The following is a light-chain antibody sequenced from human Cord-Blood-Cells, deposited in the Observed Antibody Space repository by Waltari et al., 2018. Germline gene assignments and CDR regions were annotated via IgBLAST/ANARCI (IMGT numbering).Light chain of an antibody. CDR1: SSDVGSYNV. V-gene: IGLV2-23*01. Sequence: QSALTQPVSVSGSPGQSITTSCTGTSSDVGSYNVVSCYQQHPGKAPKLMIYEGSKRPSGVSNRFSGSKSGNTASLTISGLQAEDEADYYCCSYAGSSTVVFGGGTKLTVL. CDR3: CSYAGSSTVV. CDR2: EGS. J-gene: IGLJ2*01.